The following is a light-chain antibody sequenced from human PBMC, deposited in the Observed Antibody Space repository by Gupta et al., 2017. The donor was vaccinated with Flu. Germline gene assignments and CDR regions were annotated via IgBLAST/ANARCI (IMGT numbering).Light chain of an antibody. CDR1: SSDVGRSDS. V-gene: IGLV2-14*03. CDR2: DVT. CDR3: SSYTSGSTFYV. Sequence: QSALTQPASVSGSPGQSITIPCTGTSSDVGRSDSVSWYQQHPDKAPNLIIYDVTKRPSGVSSRFSGSKSGNTASLTISGLQAEDETHYYCSSYTSGSTFYVFGTGTKVTVL. J-gene: IGLJ1*01.